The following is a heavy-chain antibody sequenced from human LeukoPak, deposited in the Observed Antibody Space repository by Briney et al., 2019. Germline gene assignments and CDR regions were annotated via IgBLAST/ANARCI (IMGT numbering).Heavy chain of an antibody. D-gene: IGHD6-19*01. V-gene: IGHV3-33*06. CDR3: AKDRAVAGSYFGY. Sequence: PGGSLRLSCAASGFTFSSYGMHWVRQAPGKGLEWVAVIWYDGSNKYYADSVEGRFTISRDNSKNTLYLQMNSLRAEDTAVYYCAKDRAVAGSYFGYWGQGTLVTVSS. CDR1: GFTFSSYG. CDR2: IWYDGSNK. J-gene: IGHJ4*02.